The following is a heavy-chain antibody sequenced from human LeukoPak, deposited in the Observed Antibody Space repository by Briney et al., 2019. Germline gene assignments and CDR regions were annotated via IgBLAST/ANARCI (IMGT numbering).Heavy chain of an antibody. J-gene: IGHJ4*02. Sequence: ASVKVSCKVSRYTLTELSMHWVRQAPGKGLEWMGGFDPEDGETIYTQKFQGRVTMTEDTSTDTAYMELSSLSSEDTAVYYCATGIFGVVKCFDYWGQGTLVTVSS. D-gene: IGHD3-3*01. V-gene: IGHV1-24*01. CDR1: RYTLTELS. CDR2: FDPEDGET. CDR3: ATGIFGVVKCFDY.